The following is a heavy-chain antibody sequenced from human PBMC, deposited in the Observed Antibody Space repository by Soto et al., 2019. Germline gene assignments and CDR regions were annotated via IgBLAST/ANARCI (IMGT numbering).Heavy chain of an antibody. J-gene: IGHJ3*01. CDR1: GVTFSSYT. CDR3: ARWLLNGDSEVSEF. Sequence: QVQLVQSGAEVRKPGSSVKVSCKASGVTFSSYTISWVRQAPGQGLEWMGRIIPVLGVANYAPKFQGRLTIIADEPTSTVYMDLSSLRSEDTAMYSARWLLNGDSEVSEFWGQGTVITVSS. D-gene: IGHD2-8*01. V-gene: IGHV1-69*02. CDR2: IIPVLGVA.